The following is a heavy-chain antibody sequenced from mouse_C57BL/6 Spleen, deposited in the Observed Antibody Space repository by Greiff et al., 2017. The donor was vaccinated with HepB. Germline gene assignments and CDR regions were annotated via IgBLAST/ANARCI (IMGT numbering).Heavy chain of an antibody. Sequence: QVQLQQPGAELVRPGSSVKLSCKASGYTFTSYWMHWVKQRPIQGLEWIGNIDPSDSETHYNQKFKDKATVTVDKSSSTAYMQLSSLTSEDSAVYYCARLSYSNPSDWGQGTTLTVSS. CDR3: ARLSYSNPSD. J-gene: IGHJ2*01. D-gene: IGHD2-5*01. V-gene: IGHV1-52*01. CDR2: IDPSDSET. CDR1: GYTFTSYW.